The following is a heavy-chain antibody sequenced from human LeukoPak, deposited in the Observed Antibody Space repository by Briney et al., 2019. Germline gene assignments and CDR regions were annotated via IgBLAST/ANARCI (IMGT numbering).Heavy chain of an antibody. CDR1: GYRFTSYW. CDR2: IYPGGSDT. V-gene: IGHV5-51*01. D-gene: IGHD3-22*01. Sequence: GESLKISCKGSGYRFTSYWIVWVRQMPGKGLEGMGIIYPGGSDTRYSPPFRGQVTISADKSISTAYLQWTRLKASDTAMYHCARQPIGGYYDSSGYPSDAFDVWGPGTMVTVSS. J-gene: IGHJ3*01. CDR3: ARQPIGGYYDSSGYPSDAFDV.